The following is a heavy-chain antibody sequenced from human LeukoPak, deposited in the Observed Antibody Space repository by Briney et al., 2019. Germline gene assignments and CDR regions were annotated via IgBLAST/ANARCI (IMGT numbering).Heavy chain of an antibody. CDR1: GYTFTGYY. D-gene: IGHD3-10*01. J-gene: IGHJ5*02. Sequence: GASVKVSCKASGYTFTGYYMHWVRQAPGQGLEWMGWINPNSGGTNYAQKFQGRVTMTRDTSISTAYMELSRLRSDDTAVYYCARGIRITMARGVIPQGNWFDPWGQGTLVTVSS. V-gene: IGHV1-2*02. CDR3: ARGIRITMARGVIPQGNWFDP. CDR2: INPNSGGT.